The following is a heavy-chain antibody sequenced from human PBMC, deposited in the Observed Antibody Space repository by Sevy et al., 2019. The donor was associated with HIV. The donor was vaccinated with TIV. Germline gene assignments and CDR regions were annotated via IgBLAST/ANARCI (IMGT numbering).Heavy chain of an antibody. J-gene: IGHJ4*02. D-gene: IGHD3-10*02. Sequence: GGSLRLSCAASGFIVTSHYMAWVRQAPGKGLEWVAVIWNDGSNKYYADSVKGRFTTSRDNSSNTLYLQMNSLRAEDTAVYYCARDVRGEGIRPGDLDYWGQGTLVTVSS. CDR1: GFIVTSHY. CDR3: ARDVRGEGIRPGDLDY. CDR2: IWNDGSNK. V-gene: IGHV3-33*08.